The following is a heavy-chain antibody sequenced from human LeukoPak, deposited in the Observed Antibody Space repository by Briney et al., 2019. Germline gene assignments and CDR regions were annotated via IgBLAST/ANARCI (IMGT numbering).Heavy chain of an antibody. CDR1: GFTFSDYY. D-gene: IGHD2-2*03. CDR2: ISSSGSTI. CDR3: ASGYCSSTSCLLPH. V-gene: IGHV3-11*01. Sequence: PGGSLRLSCAASGFTFSDYYMSWIRQAPGKGLEWVSYISSSGSTIYYADSVKGRFTISRDNAKNSLYLQMNSLRAEDTAVYYCASGYCSSTSCLLPHWGQGTLVTVSS. J-gene: IGHJ4*02.